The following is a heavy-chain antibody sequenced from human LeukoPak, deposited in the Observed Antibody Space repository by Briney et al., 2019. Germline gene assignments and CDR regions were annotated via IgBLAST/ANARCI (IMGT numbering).Heavy chain of an antibody. CDR3: ARERGYQLLSDAFDI. CDR2: ISSSSSYI. J-gene: IGHJ3*02. V-gene: IGHV3-21*01. CDR1: GFTFSSYS. Sequence: GGSLRLSCAASGFTFSSYSMNWVRQAPGKGLEWVSSISSSSSYIYYADSVKGRFTISRDNAKNSLYLQMNSLRAEGTAVYYCARERGYQLLSDAFDIWGQGTMVTVSS. D-gene: IGHD2-2*01.